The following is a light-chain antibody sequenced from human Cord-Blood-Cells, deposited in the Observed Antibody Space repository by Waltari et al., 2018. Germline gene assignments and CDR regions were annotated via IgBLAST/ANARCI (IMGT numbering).Light chain of an antibody. J-gene: IGLJ3*02. Sequence: QSALPQPASVSGSPGQSITIPCPGTSSDVGGYHSVSWYQQHPGKAPKLMIYDVSNRPSGVSNRFSGSKSGNTASLTISGLQAEDEADYYCSSYTSSSTLVFGGGTKLTVL. CDR1: SSDVGGYHS. CDR3: SSYTSSSTLV. CDR2: DVS. V-gene: IGLV2-14*01.